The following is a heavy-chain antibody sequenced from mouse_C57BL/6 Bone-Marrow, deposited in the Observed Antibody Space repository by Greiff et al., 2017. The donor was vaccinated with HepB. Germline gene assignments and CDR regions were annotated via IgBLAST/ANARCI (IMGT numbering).Heavy chain of an antibody. CDR3: ASRNWDYAMDY. D-gene: IGHD4-1*01. CDR2: IYPGSGST. V-gene: IGHV1-55*01. Sequence: QVQLKQPGAELVKPGASVKMSCKASGYTFTSYWITWVKQRPGQGLEWIGDIYPGSGSTNYNEKFKSKATLTVDTSSSKAYMQISSLTSEDSAVYFCASRNWDYAMDYWGQGTSVTVSS. CDR1: GYTFTSYW. J-gene: IGHJ4*01.